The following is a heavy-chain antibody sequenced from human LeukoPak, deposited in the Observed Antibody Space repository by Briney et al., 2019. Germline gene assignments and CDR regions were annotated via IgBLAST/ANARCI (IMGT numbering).Heavy chain of an antibody. D-gene: IGHD4-17*01. CDR3: ARDGPYGDLRYYFDY. CDR1: GFTFSSYT. Sequence: PGGSLRLSCAVSGFTFSSYTMHWVRQAPGKGLKWVAFISYDGSRKYYADSVKGRFTISRDNSKNTLYLQMNSLRGEDTAVYYCARDGPYGDLRYYFDYWGQGTLVTVSS. J-gene: IGHJ4*02. V-gene: IGHV3-30-3*01. CDR2: ISYDGSRK.